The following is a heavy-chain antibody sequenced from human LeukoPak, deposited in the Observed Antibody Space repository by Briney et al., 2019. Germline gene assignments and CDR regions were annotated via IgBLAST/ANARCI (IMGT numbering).Heavy chain of an antibody. Sequence: PSETLSLTCTVSGGSISSGGYYWSWIRQPPGKGLEWIGCIYHSGSTYYNPSLKSRVTISVDRSKNQFSLKLSSVTAADTAVYYCARGRPDNYDFWRPDFDPWGQGTLVTVSS. J-gene: IGHJ5*02. V-gene: IGHV4-30-2*01. D-gene: IGHD3-3*01. CDR1: GGSISSGGYY. CDR2: IYHSGST. CDR3: ARGRPDNYDFWRPDFDP.